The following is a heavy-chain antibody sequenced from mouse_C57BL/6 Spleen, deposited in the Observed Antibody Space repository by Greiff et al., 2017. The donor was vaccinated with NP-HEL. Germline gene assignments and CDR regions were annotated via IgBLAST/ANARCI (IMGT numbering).Heavy chain of an antibody. J-gene: IGHJ3*01. V-gene: IGHV5-17*01. CDR3: ARQWLRQFAWFAY. CDR2: ISSGSSTI. D-gene: IGHD2-2*01. Sequence: EVQLVESGGGLVKPGGSLKLSCAASGFTFSDYGMHWVRQAPEKGLEWVAYISSGSSTIYYADTVKGRFTISRDNAKNTLFLQMTSLRSEDTAMYYCARQWLRQFAWFAYWGQGTLVTVSA. CDR1: GFTFSDYG.